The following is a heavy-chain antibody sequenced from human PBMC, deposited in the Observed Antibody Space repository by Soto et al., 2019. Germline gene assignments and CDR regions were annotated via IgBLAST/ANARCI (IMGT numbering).Heavy chain of an antibody. CDR3: ARGPSSLTRFDY. CDR1: GFTFSSYA. D-gene: IGHD2-2*01. V-gene: IGHV3-30*04. J-gene: IGHJ4*02. Sequence: QVQLVESGGGVVQPGRSLRLSCAASGFTFSSYAMHWVRQAPGKGLEWVAVISYDGSNKYYADSVKGRFTISRDNSKNTLYLQMHSLRAEDTAVYYCARGPSSLTRFDYWGQGTLVTVSS. CDR2: ISYDGSNK.